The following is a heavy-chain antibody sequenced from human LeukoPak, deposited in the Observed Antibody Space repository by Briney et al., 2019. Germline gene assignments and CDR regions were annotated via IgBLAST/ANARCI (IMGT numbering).Heavy chain of an antibody. CDR2: TYNDGSTT. D-gene: IGHD1-26*01. V-gene: IGHV3-74*03. CDR1: GFTFSKYW. Sequence: PGGSLRLSCAASGFTFSKYWMHWVRQAPGKGLVWVSRTYNDGSTTTYADSVKGRFTISRDNAKNTLFLQMNSLRAEDTAVYYCARAGQYSGTYDFYYMDVWGKGTSVTISS. J-gene: IGHJ6*03. CDR3: ARAGQYSGTYDFYYMDV.